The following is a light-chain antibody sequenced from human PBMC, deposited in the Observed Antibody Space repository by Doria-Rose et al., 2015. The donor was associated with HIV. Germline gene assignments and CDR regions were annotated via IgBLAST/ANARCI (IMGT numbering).Light chain of an antibody. Sequence: SLSASVGDRVTLTCRASHSVSTYLNWYQQKPGKPPKLLTYAASGLQSGVPSRFSGGESGTHFTLTISSLQPEDFATYYCQQSYSSPRTFGQGTRLEIK. J-gene: IGKJ2*01. V-gene: IGKV1-39*01. CDR1: HSVSTY. CDR2: AAS. CDR3: QQSYSSPRT.